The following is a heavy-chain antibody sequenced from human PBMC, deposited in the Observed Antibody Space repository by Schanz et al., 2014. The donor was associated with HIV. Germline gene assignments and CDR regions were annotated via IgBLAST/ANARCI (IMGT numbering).Heavy chain of an antibody. CDR2: ITGSGVST. D-gene: IGHD3-10*01. V-gene: IGHV3-23*01. CDR1: GFTFRSYA. CDR3: ARGFQGFDY. Sequence: EVQLLESGGGLVQPGGSLRLTCAASGFTFRSYAMTWVRQAPGKGLDWVSGITGSGVSTYYADSVKGRFTISRDNSKNTLYLQMNSLRAEDTSVYYCARGFQGFDYWGQGTLVTVSS. J-gene: IGHJ4*02.